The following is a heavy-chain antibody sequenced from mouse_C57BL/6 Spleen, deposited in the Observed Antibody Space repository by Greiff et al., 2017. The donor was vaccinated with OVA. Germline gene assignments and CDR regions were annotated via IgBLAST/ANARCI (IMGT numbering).Heavy chain of an antibody. CDR1: GYTFTDYN. CDR3: AREDGYYGNFDV. J-gene: IGHJ1*03. CDR2: INPNNGGT. D-gene: IGHD2-3*01. Sequence: EVQLKQSGPELVKPGASVKMSCKASGYTFTDYNMHWVKQSHGKSLEWIGYINPNNGGTSYNQKFKGKATLTVNKSSSTAYMELRSLTSEDSAVYYCAREDGYYGNFDVWGTGTTVTVSS. V-gene: IGHV1-22*01.